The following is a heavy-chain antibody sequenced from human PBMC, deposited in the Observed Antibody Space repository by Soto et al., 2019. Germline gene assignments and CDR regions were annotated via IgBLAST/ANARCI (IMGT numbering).Heavy chain of an antibody. V-gene: IGHV3-30-3*01. Sequence: PGGSLRLSCAASGFTFSSYAMHWVRQAPGKGLEWVAVISYDGSNKYYADSVKGRFTISRDNAKNSLYLQMNSLRDDDTAVYYCARGSSNWAYYFDFWGQGTLVTVSS. CDR1: GFTFSSYA. J-gene: IGHJ4*02. D-gene: IGHD6-13*01. CDR3: ARGSSNWAYYFDF. CDR2: ISYDGSNK.